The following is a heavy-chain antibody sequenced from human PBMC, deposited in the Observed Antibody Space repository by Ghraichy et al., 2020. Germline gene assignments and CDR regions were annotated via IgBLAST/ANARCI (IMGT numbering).Heavy chain of an antibody. V-gene: IGHV3-53*01. J-gene: IGHJ4*02. D-gene: IGHD3-22*01. CDR2: ISSGGST. CDR1: GFTVSSNY. CDR3: ARDIRNYYDTSGYQDY. Sequence: GGSLRLSCAASGFTVSSNYMTWLRQAPGKGLEWVSIISSGGSTYYADSVKGRFTISRDSSKNTLYLQMSSLRAEDTAVYYCARDIRNYYDTSGYQDYWGQGTLVTVSS.